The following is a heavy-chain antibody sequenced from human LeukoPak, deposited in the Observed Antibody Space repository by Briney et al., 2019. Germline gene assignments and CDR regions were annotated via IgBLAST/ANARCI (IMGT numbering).Heavy chain of an antibody. CDR1: GFTFSSYA. CDR3: AKVPRQSGWYPLSDS. Sequence: GRSLRLSCAASGFTFSSYAMHWVRQAPGKGLEWVAVISYDGNNKYYADSVKGRFTISRDNSRNTLYLQMNTLRAEDTAVYYCAKVPRQSGWYPLSDSWGEGALVTVSS. D-gene: IGHD6-13*01. J-gene: IGHJ5*01. CDR2: ISYDGNNK. V-gene: IGHV3-30*18.